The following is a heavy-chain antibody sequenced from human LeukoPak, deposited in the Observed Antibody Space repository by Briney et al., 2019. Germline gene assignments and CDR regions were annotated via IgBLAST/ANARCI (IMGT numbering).Heavy chain of an antibody. D-gene: IGHD5-12*01. CDR3: ARKGGYGVTEYYMDV. V-gene: IGHV3-48*04. CDR2: ISSSGSTI. Sequence: GGSLRLSCAASGFTFSSYSMNWVRQAPGKGLEWVSYISSSGSTIYYADSVKGRFTISRDNAKNSLYLQMNSLRAEDTAVYYCARKGGYGVTEYYMDVWGKGTTVTVSS. CDR1: GFTFSSYS. J-gene: IGHJ6*03.